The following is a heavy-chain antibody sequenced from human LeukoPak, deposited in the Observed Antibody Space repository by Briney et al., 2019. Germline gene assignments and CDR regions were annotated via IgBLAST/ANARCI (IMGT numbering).Heavy chain of an antibody. CDR1: GLTFSIYA. V-gene: IGHV3-23*01. D-gene: IGHD6-13*01. CDR2: ISGTGGST. Sequence: GGSLRLSCAASGLTFSIYAMSWVRQGPGKGLEWGSAISGTGGSTYYADSVKGRFTISRAHSKNTLHLQMNSLRAQNRAVYYCAKALAPRDSRSWYTDAFDIWGQGTMVTVSS. CDR3: AKALAPRDSRSWYTDAFDI. J-gene: IGHJ3*02.